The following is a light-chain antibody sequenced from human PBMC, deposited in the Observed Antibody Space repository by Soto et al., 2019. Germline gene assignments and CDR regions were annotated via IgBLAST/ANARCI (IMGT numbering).Light chain of an antibody. CDR2: GAF. V-gene: IGKV3-15*01. Sequence: EVVMTQSPATLSVSPGERATLSCRASQSVSSSLAWYQQKPGQAPRLLIYGAFTRTTVIPVRFSGSGSGTDFTLTISSLQSEDYVVDYCQQYSRWPPWTFGQGTKVEIK. CDR1: QSVSSS. CDR3: QQYSRWPPWT. J-gene: IGKJ1*01.